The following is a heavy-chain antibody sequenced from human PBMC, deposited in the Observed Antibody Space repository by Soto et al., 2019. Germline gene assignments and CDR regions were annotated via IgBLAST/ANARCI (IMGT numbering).Heavy chain of an antibody. CDR1: GGSFSGYY. CDR2: INHSGRT. CDR3: AQSYYDFWSGLDY. D-gene: IGHD3-3*01. Sequence: QVQLQQWGAGLLKPSETLSLTCAVYGGSFSGYYWSWIRQPPGKGLEWIGEINHSGRTNYNPSLRRRVTISVDTSKNLVSLKLSHVTAADTAVYYCAQSYYDFWSGLDYWGQGTLVTVSS. J-gene: IGHJ4*02. V-gene: IGHV4-34*01.